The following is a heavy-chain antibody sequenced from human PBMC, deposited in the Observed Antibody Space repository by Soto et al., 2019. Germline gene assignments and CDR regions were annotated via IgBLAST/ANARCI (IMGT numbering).Heavy chain of an antibody. V-gene: IGHV3-30*18. CDR3: AKVLNPPPGDYYYGMEV. Sequence: GGSLRLSCAASGFTFSSFGMHWVRQAPGKGLEWVAVISYDGSNKYHAESVKGRFTISRDNSKNTLYLQMDSLRAEDTAVYYCAKVLNPPPGDYYYGMEVWGQGTMVTVSS. J-gene: IGHJ6*02. CDR2: ISYDGSNK. CDR1: GFTFSSFG. D-gene: IGHD3-16*01.